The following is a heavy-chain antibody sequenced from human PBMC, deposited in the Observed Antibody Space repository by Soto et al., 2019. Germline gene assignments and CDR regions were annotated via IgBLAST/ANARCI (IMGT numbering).Heavy chain of an antibody. D-gene: IGHD6-13*01. V-gene: IGHV1-69*01. J-gene: IGHJ6*02. Sequence: QVQLVQSGAEVKKAGSSVKVSCKVSGGTFSSYFINWVRQAPGQGLEWVGGIIPVFGTASYAEKFQGRVTITADESTSTAYMELSRLRSDDTAVYYCARETPSAAAAYYYYGLDVWGPGTTVTVPS. CDR1: GGTFSSYF. CDR2: IIPVFGTA. CDR3: ARETPSAAAAYYYYGLDV.